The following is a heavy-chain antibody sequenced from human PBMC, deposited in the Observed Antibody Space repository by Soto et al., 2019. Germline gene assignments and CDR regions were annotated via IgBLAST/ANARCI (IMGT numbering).Heavy chain of an antibody. Sequence: QVQLQQWGAGLLKPSQTLSLTCAVYGGSFSGYYWSWIRQPPGKGLEWSGEINHSGSNNYNQSLKSRVTISVDTSKHLLSLKRSSVTAADAAVYYCARGAGRVRVAAAGTGFDPWGQGTLVTVSS. J-gene: IGHJ5*02. CDR3: ARGAGRVRVAAAGTGFDP. V-gene: IGHV4-34*01. D-gene: IGHD6-13*01. CDR1: GGSFSGYY. CDR2: INHSGSN.